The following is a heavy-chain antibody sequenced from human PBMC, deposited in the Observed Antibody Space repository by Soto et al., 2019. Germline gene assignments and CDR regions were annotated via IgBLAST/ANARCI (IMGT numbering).Heavy chain of an antibody. D-gene: IGHD3-22*01. CDR3: ARDPLLDYYDSSGYYSN. J-gene: IGHJ4*02. CDR2: INAGNGNT. Sequence: ASVEVSCKALGYTSITYAMHWGPPVPGKRLEWMGWINAGNGNTKYSQKFQGRVTITRDTSASTAYMELSSLRSEDTAVYYCARDPLLDYYDSSGYYSNWGQGTLVTVSS. V-gene: IGHV1-3*01. CDR1: GYTSITYA.